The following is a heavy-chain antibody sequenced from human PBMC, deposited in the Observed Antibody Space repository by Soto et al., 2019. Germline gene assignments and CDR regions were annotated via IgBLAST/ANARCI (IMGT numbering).Heavy chain of an antibody. J-gene: IGHJ4*02. CDR3: ARDGGLLWFGNQGYFGY. CDR1: GGSISSYY. CDR2: IYYSGST. D-gene: IGHD3-10*01. V-gene: IGHV4-59*01. Sequence: PSETLSLTCTVSGGSISSYYWSWIRQPPGKGLEWIGYIYYSGSTNYNPSLKSRVTISVDTSKNQFSLKLSSVTAADTAVYYCARDGGLLWFGNQGYFGYWGQGTLVTVSS.